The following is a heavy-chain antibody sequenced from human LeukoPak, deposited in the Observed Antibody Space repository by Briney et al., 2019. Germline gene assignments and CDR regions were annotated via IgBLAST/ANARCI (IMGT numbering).Heavy chain of an antibody. CDR2: ISDSGSLT. J-gene: IGHJ4*02. CDR3: AKDARRTNGWYFFDY. CDR1: GFSFSTYA. V-gene: IGHV3-23*01. Sequence: PGGSLRLSCAASGFSFSTYAMTWVRQAPGKGMEWVSVISDSGSLTYYEDSVKGRFTISRDNSKNTLFLQMNSLRAEDTAVYYCAKDARRTNGWYFFDYWGQGTLVTVSS. D-gene: IGHD6-19*01.